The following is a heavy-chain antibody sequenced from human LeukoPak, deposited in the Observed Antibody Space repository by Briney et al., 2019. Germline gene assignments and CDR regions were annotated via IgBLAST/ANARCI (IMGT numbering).Heavy chain of an antibody. CDR2: ISSSGSTI. CDR3: ARGLGDYGGAFDI. D-gene: IGHD4/OR15-4a*01. J-gene: IGHJ3*02. V-gene: IGHV3-48*03. CDR1: GFTFSSYE. Sequence: GGSLRLSCAAYGFTFSSYEMNWVRQAPGKGLEWVSYISSSGSTIYYADSERGRSTICRDDTKNSLYLQMNSLRDEDTADYYCARGLGDYGGAFDIRGQGTMVTVSS.